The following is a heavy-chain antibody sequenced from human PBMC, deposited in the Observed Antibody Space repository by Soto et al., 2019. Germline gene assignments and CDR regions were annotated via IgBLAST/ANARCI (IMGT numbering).Heavy chain of an antibody. CDR1: GFKVSDYY. Sequence: GVLRLSCAASGFKVSDYYMSWIRQAPGKGLEWLSYSSNSGTYTRYADSVKGRFSISRDNAKNSLFLQINSLRGEDSATYYCARSGDNYNVLDYWDQGTPVTVSS. CDR2: SSNSGTYT. J-gene: IGHJ4*02. CDR3: ARSGDNYNVLDY. V-gene: IGHV3-11*06. D-gene: IGHD3-10*02.